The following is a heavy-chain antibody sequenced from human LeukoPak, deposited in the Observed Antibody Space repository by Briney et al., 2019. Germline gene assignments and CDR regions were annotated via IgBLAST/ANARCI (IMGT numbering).Heavy chain of an antibody. CDR2: IKEDGTRD. Sequence: PGGSLRLSCAASGFTFNTYWMSWVRQAPGKGLEWLANIKEDGTRDYYVESVKGRFTISKDNAKTSLYLQLSSLRAEDTAVYYCARDTKGVYFDLWGQGTLVTVS. CDR1: GFTFNTYW. CDR3: ARDTKGVYFDL. J-gene: IGHJ4*02. V-gene: IGHV3-7*01.